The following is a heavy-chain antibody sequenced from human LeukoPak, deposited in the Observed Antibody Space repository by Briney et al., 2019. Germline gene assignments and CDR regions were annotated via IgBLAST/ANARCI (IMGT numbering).Heavy chain of an antibody. CDR1: GGSFSGYS. Sequence: SETLSLTCAVSGGSFSGYSWNWIRQPPGQGLEWIGENNHSGSTSYNPSLKSRVTISVDTSKNQFSPKLSSETAADTAVYYCARGPNSGADYWGQGTLVTVSS. V-gene: IGHV4-34*01. D-gene: IGHD1-26*01. J-gene: IGHJ4*02. CDR3: ARGPNSGADY. CDR2: NNHSGST.